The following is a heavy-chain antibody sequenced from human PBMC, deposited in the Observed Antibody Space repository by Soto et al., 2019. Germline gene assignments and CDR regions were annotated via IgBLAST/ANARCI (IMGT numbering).Heavy chain of an antibody. CDR1: GYSISSGYY. J-gene: IGHJ4*02. V-gene: IGHV4-38-2*01. Sequence: PSETLSLTCAVSGYSISSGYYWGWIRQPPGKGLEWIGSIYHSGSTYYNPSLKSRVTISVDTSKNQFSLKLSSVTAADTAVYYCWLYREVVLAATRGAFDYWGQGTLV. D-gene: IGHD2-15*01. CDR2: IYHSGST. CDR3: WLYREVVLAATRGAFDY.